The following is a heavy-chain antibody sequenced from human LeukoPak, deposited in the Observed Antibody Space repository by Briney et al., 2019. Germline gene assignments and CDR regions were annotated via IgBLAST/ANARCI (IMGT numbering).Heavy chain of an antibody. V-gene: IGHV4-34*01. CDR1: GGSFSGYY. D-gene: IGHD2-15*01. Sequence: SETLSLTCAVYGGSFSGYYWSWIRQPPGEGLEWIGEINHSGSTNYNPSLKSRVTISVDTSKNQFSLKLSSVTAADTAVYYCARGLCSGGTCPWGYYFDYWGQGTLVTVSS. CDR2: INHSGST. CDR3: ARGLCSGGTCPWGYYFDY. J-gene: IGHJ4*02.